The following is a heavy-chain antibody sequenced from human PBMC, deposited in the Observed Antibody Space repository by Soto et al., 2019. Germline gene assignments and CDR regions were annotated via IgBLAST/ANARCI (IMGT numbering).Heavy chain of an antibody. CDR1: ADSFSSYG. Sequence: QVQLVQSGAEVKEPGSAVKVSCKAPADSFSSYGISWVRQAPGQGLEWMGGIIPIFGTTNYAEKFQGRFTITADESTNTAYMELSSLRSEATALYYCARVFPDGWVEPGVVRGYLDTWGRGTLVTVSS. CDR3: ARVFPDGWVEPGVVRGYLDT. CDR2: IIPIFGTT. V-gene: IGHV1-69*01. D-gene: IGHD3-3*01. J-gene: IGHJ4*02.